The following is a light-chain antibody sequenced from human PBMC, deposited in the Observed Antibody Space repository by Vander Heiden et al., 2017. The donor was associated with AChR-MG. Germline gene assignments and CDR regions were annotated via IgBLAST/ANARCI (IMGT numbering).Light chain of an antibody. J-gene: IGLJ3*02. Sequence: SYELTQPPSLSVSPGQTASITCSRDKLGHKYVCWYQQKPGQSPLLVIYQDNKRPSGIPERFSGSNSGKTATLTISGTQAMDESDYYCQAWDSSTAFGGGTKLTVL. CDR3: QAWDSSTA. CDR2: QDN. V-gene: IGLV3-1*01. CDR1: KLGHKY.